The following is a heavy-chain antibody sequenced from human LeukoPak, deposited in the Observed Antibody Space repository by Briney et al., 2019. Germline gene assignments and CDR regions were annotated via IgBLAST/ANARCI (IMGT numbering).Heavy chain of an antibody. CDR1: GGSISSGGYY. J-gene: IGHJ4*02. V-gene: IGHV4-61*08. CDR2: IYYSGST. D-gene: IGHD4-17*01. CDR3: AGQTTVTTRGLDY. Sequence: SETLPLTCTVSGGSISSGGYYWSWIRQHPGKGLEWIGYIYYSGSTNYNPSLKSRVTISVDTSKNQFSLKLSSVTAADTAVYYCAGQTTVTTRGLDYWGQGTLVTVSS.